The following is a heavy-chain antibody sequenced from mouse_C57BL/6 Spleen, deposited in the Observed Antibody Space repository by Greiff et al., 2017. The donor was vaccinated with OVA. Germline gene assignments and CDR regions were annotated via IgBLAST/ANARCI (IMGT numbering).Heavy chain of an antibody. V-gene: IGHV5-16*01. CDR3: AREGIYLYYLDY. J-gene: IGHJ2*01. CDR2: INYDGSST. D-gene: IGHD1-1*01. Sequence: LKESEGGLVQPGSSMKLSCTASGFTFSDYYMAWVRQVPEKGLEWVANINYDGSSTYYLDSLKSRFIISRDNAKNILYLQMSSLKSEDTATYYCAREGIYLYYLDYWGQGTTLTVAA. CDR1: GFTFSDYY.